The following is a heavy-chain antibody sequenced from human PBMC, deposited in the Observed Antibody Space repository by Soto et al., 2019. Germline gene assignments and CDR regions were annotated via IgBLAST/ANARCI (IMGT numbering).Heavy chain of an antibody. D-gene: IGHD1-7*01. CDR2: IGGSGDST. J-gene: IGHJ4*02. CDR3: VKDRLGLNNLGRYFDY. CDR1: GLTFSIYA. Sequence: EVQLLESGGGLVQPGGSLRLSCAASGLTFSIYAMSWVRQAPGKGLEWVSAIGGSGDSTFYADSVKGRFTISRDNSKNMLYLQMNSLRGEDTAIYYCVKDRLGLNNLGRYFDYWGQGTLVTVSS. V-gene: IGHV3-23*01.